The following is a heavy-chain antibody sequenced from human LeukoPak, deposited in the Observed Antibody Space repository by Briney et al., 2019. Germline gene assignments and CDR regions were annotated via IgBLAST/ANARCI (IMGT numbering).Heavy chain of an antibody. V-gene: IGHV3-7*01. CDR2: TKEDGSDK. CDR3: ARDEYNGYFEY. J-gene: IGHJ4*02. Sequence: GGSLRLSCAASGFTFSRYWMSWVRQAPGKGLEWVANTKEDGSDKYYVGSMKDRFTISRDNAKSSLYLQMNNLRVDDTAVYYCARDEYNGYFEYWGQGTLVTVSS. CDR1: GFTFSRYW. D-gene: IGHD1-26*01.